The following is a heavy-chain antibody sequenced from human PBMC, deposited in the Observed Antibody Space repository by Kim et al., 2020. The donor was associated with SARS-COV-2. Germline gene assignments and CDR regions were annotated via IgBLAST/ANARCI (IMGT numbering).Heavy chain of an antibody. V-gene: IGHV4-59*13. Sequence: SETLSLTCTVSGGSISTYYWSWIRQPPGKGLEWIGYIYYSGSTNYSPSLKSRVTISVDTSRNQFSLKLTSVTAADTALYYCVRDVGYYDSSGYEHYYYV. CDR1: GGSISTYY. J-gene: IGHJ6*01. CDR2: IYYSGST. CDR3: VRDVGYYDSSGYEHYYYV. D-gene: IGHD3-22*01.